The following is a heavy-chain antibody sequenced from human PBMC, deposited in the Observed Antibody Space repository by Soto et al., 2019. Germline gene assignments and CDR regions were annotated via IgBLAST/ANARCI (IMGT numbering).Heavy chain of an antibody. D-gene: IGHD2-2*01. CDR3: ARVCVSTRCFEGLWFDP. J-gene: IGHJ5*02. V-gene: IGHV1-18*04. CDR2: ISTYSGDT. CDR1: GYTFIDYY. Sequence: GASVKVSSKASGYTFIDYYTTWVLQAPGPGLEWMGWISTYSGDTDYAQKLQGRVTMTTDTSTSTAYIELRILRSDDTAVYFCARVCVSTRCFEGLWFDPWGQGTLVTVSS.